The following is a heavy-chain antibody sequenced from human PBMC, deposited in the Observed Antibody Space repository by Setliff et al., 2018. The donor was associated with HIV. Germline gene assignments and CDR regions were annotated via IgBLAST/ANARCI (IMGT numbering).Heavy chain of an antibody. Sequence: PSETLSLTCTVSGDSFNGSHYLWGWIRQPPGKGMEWVGNVYYNWATYYNPSLKNRVTISVETSKNQFSLRLTSVTAADTAVYYCAREQDYWGQGILVTVSS. J-gene: IGHJ4*02. V-gene: IGHV4-39*07. CDR1: GDSFNGSHYL. CDR2: VYYNWAT. CDR3: AREQDY.